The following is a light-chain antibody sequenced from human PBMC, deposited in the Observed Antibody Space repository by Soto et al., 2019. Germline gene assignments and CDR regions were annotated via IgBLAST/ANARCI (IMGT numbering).Light chain of an antibody. CDR1: QSVTSSC. Sequence: EIVLTQSPGTLSLSPGERATLSCTASQSVTSSCLAWYQRKPGQAPRLLIHTTSTMATDIPDRFSGSGSGTDFTLTISRLEPEAFAVYYCQQCGGSPLFSFGPGTRVDI. CDR2: TTS. CDR3: QQCGGSPLFS. V-gene: IGKV3-20*01. J-gene: IGKJ3*01.